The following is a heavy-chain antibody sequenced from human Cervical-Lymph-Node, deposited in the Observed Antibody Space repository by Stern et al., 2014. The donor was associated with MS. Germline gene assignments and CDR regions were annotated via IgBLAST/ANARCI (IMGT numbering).Heavy chain of an antibody. CDR1: GYTFTGYY. D-gene: IGHD3-10*01. Sequence: QVQLVQSGAEVKKPGASVKVSCKASGYTFTGYYMHWVRQAPGHGLEWMRWINPNRGGTNYAQKFQGWVTMTRDTSISTAYMELSRLRSDDTAVYYCARGGDGSGSYPYWGQGTLVTVSS. J-gene: IGHJ4*02. CDR2: INPNRGGT. CDR3: ARGGDGSGSYPY. V-gene: IGHV1-2*04.